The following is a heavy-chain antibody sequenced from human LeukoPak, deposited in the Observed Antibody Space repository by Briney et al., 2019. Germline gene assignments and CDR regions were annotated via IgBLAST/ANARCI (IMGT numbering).Heavy chain of an antibody. J-gene: IGHJ4*02. D-gene: IGHD1-26*01. Sequence: GGSLRLSCAASGFTFSGSAMHWVRQASGKGLEWVGRIRSKANSYATAYAASVKGRFTISRDDSKNTAYLQMNSLRAEDTAVYYCTKAKEQWELLDGALDYWGQGTLVTVSS. CDR3: TKAKEQWELLDGALDY. CDR1: GFTFSGSA. V-gene: IGHV3-73*01. CDR2: IRSKANSYAT.